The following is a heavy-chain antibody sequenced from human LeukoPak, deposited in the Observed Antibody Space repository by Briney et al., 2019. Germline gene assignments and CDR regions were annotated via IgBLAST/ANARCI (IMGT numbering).Heavy chain of an antibody. J-gene: IGHJ6*02. CDR2: INPNSGGT. CDR3: ARVATSTVYYGMDV. CDR1: GYTFTGYY. D-gene: IGHD5-12*01. Sequence: AASVKVSCKASGYTFTGYYMHWVRQAPGQGLEWMGWINPNSGGTNYAQKFQGRVTMTRDTSISTAYMELSRLRSDDTAVYYCARVATSTVYYGMDVWGQGTTVTVSS. V-gene: IGHV1-2*02.